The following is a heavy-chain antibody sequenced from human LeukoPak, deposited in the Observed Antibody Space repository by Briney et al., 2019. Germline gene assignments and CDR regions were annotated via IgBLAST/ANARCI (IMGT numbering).Heavy chain of an antibody. V-gene: IGHV4-59*01. Sequence: SETLSLTCTVSGGSISGYYWSWIRQPPGKGLEWIGYIHYSGSTNYNPSLKSPVTISLDTSKNQFSLKLSSVTAADTAVYYCARGPAFDYWGQGTLVTVSS. CDR2: IHYSGST. CDR1: GGSISGYY. J-gene: IGHJ4*02. CDR3: ARGPAFDY.